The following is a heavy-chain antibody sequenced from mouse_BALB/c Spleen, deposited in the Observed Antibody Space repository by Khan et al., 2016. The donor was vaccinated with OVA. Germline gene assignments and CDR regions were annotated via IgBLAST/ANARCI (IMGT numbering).Heavy chain of an antibody. V-gene: IGHV5-6*02. D-gene: IGHD4-1*01. CDR1: GFTFRSYS. CDR2: ISSGGDYT. CDR3: ASHVTGSFAY. Sequence: EVELVESGGDLVKPGGSLKLSCAASGFTFRSYSMSWVRQTPDKRLEWVATISSGGDYTYYPDNVKGRFTISRDNDKNTLYLQMSSLKSEDTAMYYCASHVTGSFAYWGQGTLVTVSA. J-gene: IGHJ3*01.